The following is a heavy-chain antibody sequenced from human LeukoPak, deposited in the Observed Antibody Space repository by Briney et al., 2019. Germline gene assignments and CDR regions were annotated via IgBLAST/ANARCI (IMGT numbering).Heavy chain of an antibody. V-gene: IGHV4-59*08. J-gene: IGHJ4*02. D-gene: IGHD3-10*01. CDR1: GGSISSSY. Sequence: SETLSLTCTVSGGSISSSYWSWLRQPPAKVLEYVGYIFYSGSTDYNPSLKSQIHLSVDTSKNQFSLKLSSETAADTAVYYCARRYYGDVYHFDYWGQGILVTVSS. CDR2: IFYSGST. CDR3: ARRYYGDVYHFDY.